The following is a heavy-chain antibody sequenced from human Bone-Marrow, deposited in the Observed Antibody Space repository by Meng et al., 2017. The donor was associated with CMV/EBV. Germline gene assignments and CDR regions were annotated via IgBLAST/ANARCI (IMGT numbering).Heavy chain of an antibody. D-gene: IGHD3-10*01. Sequence: QVLVVQSGAEVKKPGASLKVSCKASGYTFTSYGISWVRQAPGQGLEWMGWISAYNGNTNYAQKLQGRVTMTTDTSTSTAYMELRSLRSDDTAVYYCVWITMVRGVTGGVGFDPWGQGTLVTVSS. CDR1: GYTFTSYG. J-gene: IGHJ5*02. CDR2: ISAYNGNT. V-gene: IGHV1-18*01. CDR3: VWITMVRGVTGGVGFDP.